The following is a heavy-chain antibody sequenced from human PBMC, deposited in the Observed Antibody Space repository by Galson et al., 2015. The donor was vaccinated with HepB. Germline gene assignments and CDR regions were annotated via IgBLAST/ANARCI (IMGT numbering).Heavy chain of an antibody. J-gene: IGHJ4*02. V-gene: IGHV3-33*01. D-gene: IGHD3-22*01. CDR1: GFTFSSYG. Sequence: SLRLSCAASGFTFSSYGMHWVRQAPGKGLEWVAVIWYDGSNKYYPDSVKGRFTISRDNSKNTLYLQMNSLRAEDTAVYYCARGSGGSGYDYWGDYWGQGTLVTVSS. CDR3: ARGSGGSGYDYWGDY. CDR2: IWYDGSNK.